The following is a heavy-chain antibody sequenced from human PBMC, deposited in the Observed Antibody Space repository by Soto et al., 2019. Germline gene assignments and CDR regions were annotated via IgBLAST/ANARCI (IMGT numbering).Heavy chain of an antibody. Sequence: QVQLVESGGGLVKPGGSLRLSCAASGFTFSDYYMSWIRQAPGKGLEWVSYISSSGSTIYYADSVKGRFTISRDNAKNSLYLQMNSLRAEDTAVYYCARDLVTMVRGVIIKENGMDVWGQGTTVTVSS. CDR3: ARDLVTMVRGVIIKENGMDV. J-gene: IGHJ6*02. V-gene: IGHV3-11*01. CDR1: GFTFSDYY. D-gene: IGHD3-10*01. CDR2: ISSSGSTI.